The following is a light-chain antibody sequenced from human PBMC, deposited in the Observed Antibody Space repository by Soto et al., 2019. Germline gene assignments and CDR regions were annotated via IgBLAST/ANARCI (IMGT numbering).Light chain of an antibody. J-gene: IGLJ2*01. CDR1: SSDVGGYNY. V-gene: IGLV2-14*01. CDR3: SSYISTNHVV. Sequence: QSVLTQPASVSGSPGQSITISCTGTSSDVGGYNYVSWYQQHPGKAPKLVIYEVTKRPSGVSNRFSGSKSGNTASLTISGLQAEDETDYYCSSYISTNHVVFGGGTKVTVL. CDR2: EVT.